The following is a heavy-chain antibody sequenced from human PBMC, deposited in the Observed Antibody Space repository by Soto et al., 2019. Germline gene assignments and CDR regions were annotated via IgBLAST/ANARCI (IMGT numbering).Heavy chain of an antibody. CDR1: GGSISSDGNY. CDR2: IYYSGST. CDR3: ARARMVRGIIYYYGMDV. Sequence: QVQLQESGPGLVKSSQTLSLTCTVSGGSISSDGNYWSWFRQHPGKVLEWIGYIYYSGSTNYNSSLKRRVTISVDTSKNQFSLKLNSVTAADTAVYYCARARMVRGIIYYYGMDVWGQGTTVTVSS. D-gene: IGHD3-10*01. V-gene: IGHV4-31*03. J-gene: IGHJ6*02.